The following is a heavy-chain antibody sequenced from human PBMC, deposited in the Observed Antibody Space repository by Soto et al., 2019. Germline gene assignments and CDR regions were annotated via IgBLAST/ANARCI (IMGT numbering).Heavy chain of an antibody. Sequence: PSETLSLTCTVSGGSISSADYYWSWIRQPPGKGLEWIGYIYYSGSTYYNPSLKSRVPISVATSKNQFSLKLSSVTAADTAVYYCARGIGWKLTTIGDFDSWRQGTLVTVSS. V-gene: IGHV4-30-4*01. CDR3: ARGIGWKLTTIGDFDS. CDR2: IYYSGST. J-gene: IGHJ5*01. CDR1: GGSISSADYY. D-gene: IGHD4-4*01.